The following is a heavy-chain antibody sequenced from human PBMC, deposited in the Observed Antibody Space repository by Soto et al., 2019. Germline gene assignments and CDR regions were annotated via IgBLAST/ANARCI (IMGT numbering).Heavy chain of an antibody. CDR3: AGAEPLLWGGWFDP. D-gene: IGHD3-16*01. V-gene: IGHV4-34*01. Sequence: QVQLQQWGAGLLKPSETLSLTCAVYGGSFSGYYWSWIRQPPGKGLEWIGEINHSGTTNYNPSLKDSVTISGGTAQDPFSPELGFVTGGDKAVYFWAGAEPLLWGGWFDPWGQGTLVTVSS. J-gene: IGHJ5*02. CDR2: INHSGTT. CDR1: GGSFSGYY.